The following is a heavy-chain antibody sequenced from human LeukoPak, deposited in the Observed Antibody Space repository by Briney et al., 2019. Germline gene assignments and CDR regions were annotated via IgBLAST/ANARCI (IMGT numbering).Heavy chain of an antibody. Sequence: PGGSLRLSCAASGFMFSIYWMSWVRQAPGKGLEWVANIKQDGSEKNYVDSVKGRFIISRDNAKNSLFLQMDSLRAEDSAVYYCARDYGDHTWYSDLWGRGTLVTVSS. CDR1: GFMFSIYW. CDR2: IKQDGSEK. V-gene: IGHV3-7*01. D-gene: IGHD4-17*01. CDR3: ARDYGDHTWYSDL. J-gene: IGHJ2*01.